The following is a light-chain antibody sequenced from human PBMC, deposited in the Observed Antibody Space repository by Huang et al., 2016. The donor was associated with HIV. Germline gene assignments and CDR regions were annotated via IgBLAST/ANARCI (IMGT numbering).Light chain of an antibody. Sequence: DIVMTQSPDSLAVSLGERATISCKSSHNILSNHKNYLAWYQQRPGERPKLLIYWASTRESGVPDRVSGSGSRTNFTLIISRLQAEDVALYYCLQYFSRPTGTFGQGTSVEIK. V-gene: IGKV4-1*01. J-gene: IGKJ2*01. CDR1: HNILSNHKNY. CDR2: WAS. CDR3: LQYFSRPTGT.